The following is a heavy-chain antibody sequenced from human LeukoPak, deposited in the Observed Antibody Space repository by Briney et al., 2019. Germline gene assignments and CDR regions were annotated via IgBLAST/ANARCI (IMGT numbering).Heavy chain of an antibody. J-gene: IGHJ4*02. CDR1: GDSISSDIW. Sequence: PSETLSLTCAVSGDSISSDIWWNWVRQHPGKGLEWIGYIYYSGSTYYNPSLKSRVTISVDTSKNQFSLKLSSVTAADTAVYYCATLYYYDSSGYYPGDYWGQGTLATVSS. V-gene: IGHV4-31*11. CDR3: ATLYYYDSSGYYPGDY. CDR2: IYYSGST. D-gene: IGHD3-22*01.